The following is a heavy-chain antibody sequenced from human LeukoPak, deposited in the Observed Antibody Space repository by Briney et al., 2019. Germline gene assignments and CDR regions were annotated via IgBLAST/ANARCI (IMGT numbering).Heavy chain of an antibody. V-gene: IGHV3-23*01. D-gene: IGHD3-22*01. Sequence: PGGSLRLSCAASGFTFSSYATSWVRQAPGKGLEWVSAISGSGGSTYYADSVKGRFTISRDNSKNTLDLQMNSLRAEDTAVYYCAKDKGAYYDGSGYFDYWGQGTLVTVSS. CDR1: GFTFSSYA. CDR3: AKDKGAYYDGSGYFDY. CDR2: ISGSGGST. J-gene: IGHJ4*02.